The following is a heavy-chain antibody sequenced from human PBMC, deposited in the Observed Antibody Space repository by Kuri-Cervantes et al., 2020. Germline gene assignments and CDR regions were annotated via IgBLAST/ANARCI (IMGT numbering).Heavy chain of an antibody. CDR1: GGSISSGGYY. D-gene: IGHD5-18*01. Sequence: SCTVSGGSISSGGYYWSWIRQHPGKGLEWIGYIYYSGSTNYNPSLKSRVTISVDTSKNQFSLKLSSVTAADTAVYYCARGVGYSYGSRSGWFDPWGQGTLVTVSS. J-gene: IGHJ5*02. V-gene: IGHV4-31*02. CDR2: IYYSGST. CDR3: ARGVGYSYGSRSGWFDP.